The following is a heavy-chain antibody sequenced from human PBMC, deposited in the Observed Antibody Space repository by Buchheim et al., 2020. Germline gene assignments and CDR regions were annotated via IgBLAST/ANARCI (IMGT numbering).Heavy chain of an antibody. D-gene: IGHD3-10*01. V-gene: IGHV3-13*01. Sequence: EVQLVESGGGLVQPGGSLRLSCAASGFTFSSYDMHWVRQAPGKGLEWVSAIGTAGDTYYPGSVNVRFTLSIDNAKTSLYLQMNSLRAGDTAVYYCARDLGYYGMDVWGQGTT. CDR2: IGTAGDT. J-gene: IGHJ6*02. CDR1: GFTFSSYD. CDR3: ARDLGYYGMDV.